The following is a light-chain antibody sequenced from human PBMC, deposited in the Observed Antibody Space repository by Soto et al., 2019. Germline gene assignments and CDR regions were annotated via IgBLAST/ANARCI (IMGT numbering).Light chain of an antibody. CDR3: QQLNTFPPFFT. Sequence: IQLTQSPSSLSASVGDRVTITCRASQGITSYLAWYQQRPGKAPRLLIYSASTLQSGVPSRFSGSGYGTDFSLTISNLQPEDFATYYCQQLNTFPPFFTFGPGTKVDIK. CDR2: SAS. V-gene: IGKV1-9*01. J-gene: IGKJ3*01. CDR1: QGITSY.